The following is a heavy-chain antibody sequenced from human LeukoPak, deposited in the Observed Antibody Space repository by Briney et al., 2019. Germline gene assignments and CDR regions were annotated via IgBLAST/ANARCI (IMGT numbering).Heavy chain of an antibody. CDR3: GRDCSSSSCSMDV. Sequence: GGSLRLSCAAAGFTFSSYWMSWVRQPAGKGLEWVANINQDGGEKYYVDSVKGRFTISRDNAKNSLYLQMNSLRAEDTAVYYCGRDCSSSSCSMDVWGKGTTVTVSS. CDR2: INQDGGEK. V-gene: IGHV3-7*03. D-gene: IGHD2-2*01. J-gene: IGHJ6*04. CDR1: GFTFSSYW.